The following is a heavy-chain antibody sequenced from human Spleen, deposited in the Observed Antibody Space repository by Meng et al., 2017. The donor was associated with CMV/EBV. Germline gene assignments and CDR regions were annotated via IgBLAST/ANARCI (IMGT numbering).Heavy chain of an antibody. CDR1: GFTLSDHH. Sequence: SGFTLSDHHMDWIRRAPGKGLEWVSYISSSGRNKYYADSVKGRFTISRDNAKNSLYLQMNSLRAEDTAIYYCAREMWMPGGRNWFDPWGQGTLVTVSS. CDR2: ISSSGRNK. V-gene: IGHV3-11*01. CDR3: AREMWMPGGRNWFDP. D-gene: IGHD5-12*01. J-gene: IGHJ5*02.